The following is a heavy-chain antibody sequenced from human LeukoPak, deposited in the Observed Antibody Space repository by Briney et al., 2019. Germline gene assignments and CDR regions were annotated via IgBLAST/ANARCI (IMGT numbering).Heavy chain of an antibody. CDR2: IYYSGST. CDR3: ARERVRGYSYGAPFDY. Sequence: SETLSLTCTVSGGSVRSGSYYWSWIRQPPGKGLEWIGYIYYSGSTNYNPSLKSRVTISVDTSKNQFSLKLSSVTAADTAVYYCARERVRGYSYGAPFDYWGQGTLVTVSS. CDR1: GGSVRSGSYY. V-gene: IGHV4-61*01. J-gene: IGHJ4*02. D-gene: IGHD5-18*01.